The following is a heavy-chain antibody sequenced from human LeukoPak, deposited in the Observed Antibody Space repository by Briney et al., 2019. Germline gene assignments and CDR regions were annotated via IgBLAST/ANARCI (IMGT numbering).Heavy chain of an antibody. CDR2: ISYSGST. V-gene: IGHV4-61*08. J-gene: IGHJ4*02. CDR3: AKSSGGYYHDFDY. D-gene: IGHD3-22*01. CDR1: GGSISSGGYY. Sequence: SETLSLTCTVSGGSISSGGYYWSWIRQPPGKGLEWIGYISYSGSTNCNPSLKSRVTISIDTSKNQFSLKMTSVTAADTAVYYCAKSSGGYYHDFDYWGQGTLVTVSS.